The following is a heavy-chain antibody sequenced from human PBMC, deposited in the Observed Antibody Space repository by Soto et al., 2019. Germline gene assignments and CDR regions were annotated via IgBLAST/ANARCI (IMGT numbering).Heavy chain of an antibody. J-gene: IGHJ4*02. CDR2: MYYSGST. V-gene: IGHV4-31*03. CDR1: GGSINSGGYY. CDR3: ARGYRQSGYSSSWVFDY. Sequence: QVQLRESGPGLVKPSQTLSLTCTVSGGSINSGGYYWNWIRQHPGKGLEWIGYMYYSGSTYYNTSLRGRVIISADTSENHFSLKLSSVTDADTAVYFCARGYRQSGYSSSWVFDYWGQGTLVNVSS. D-gene: IGHD6-13*01.